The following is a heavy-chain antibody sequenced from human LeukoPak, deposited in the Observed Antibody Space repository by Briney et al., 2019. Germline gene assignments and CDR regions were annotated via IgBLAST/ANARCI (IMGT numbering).Heavy chain of an antibody. CDR3: ARAINGVIILYYFCYMDV. V-gene: IGHV4-38-2*02. CDR1: NYSISSDYY. J-gene: IGHJ6*03. CDR2: IYQSGNT. D-gene: IGHD3-10*01. Sequence: SETLSLTCTVSNYSISSDYYWGWIRQPPGKGLEWIGSIYQSGNTYYNPSLKSRVTISVDTSKNQFSLRLRSVTAADTAVYYCARAINGVIILYYFCYMDVWGKGTTVTVSS.